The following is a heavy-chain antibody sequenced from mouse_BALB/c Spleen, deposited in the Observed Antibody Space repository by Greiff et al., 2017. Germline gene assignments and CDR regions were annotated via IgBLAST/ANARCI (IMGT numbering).Heavy chain of an antibody. CDR2: INPSTGYT. CDR3: ARGKYGKGYFDY. J-gene: IGHJ2*01. CDR1: GYTFTSYW. D-gene: IGHD2-10*02. Sequence: ESGAELAKPGASVKMSCKASGYTFTSYWMHWVKQRPGQGLEWIGYINPSTGYTEYNQKFKDKATLTADKSSSTAYMQLSSLTSEDSAVYYCARGKYGKGYFDYWGQGTTLTVSS. V-gene: IGHV1-7*01.